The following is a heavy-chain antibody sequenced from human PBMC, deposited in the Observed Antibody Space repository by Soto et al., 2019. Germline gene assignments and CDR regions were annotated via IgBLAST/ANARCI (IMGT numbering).Heavy chain of an antibody. V-gene: IGHV3-66*01. J-gene: IGHJ4*02. D-gene: IGHD3-3*01. CDR3: ARDFGSGILDY. CDR1: GFTVSSNY. CDR2: IYSGGST. Sequence: EVQLVESGGGLVQPGGSLRLSCAASGFTVSSNYMSWVRQAPGKGLEWVSVIYSGGSTYYADSVKGRFTISRENSKNTLYLQMSSLRAEDTAVYYCARDFGSGILDYWGQGTLVTVSS.